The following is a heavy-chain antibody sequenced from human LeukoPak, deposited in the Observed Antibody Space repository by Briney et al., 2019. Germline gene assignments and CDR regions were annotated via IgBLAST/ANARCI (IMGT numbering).Heavy chain of an antibody. V-gene: IGHV4-39*07. J-gene: IGHJ4*02. CDR1: GGSISSSSYS. CDR3: ARLQGQYDYVWGSYRKHFDY. D-gene: IGHD3-16*02. CDR2: INHSGST. Sequence: SETLSLTCTVSGGSISSSSYSWGWIRQPPGKGLEWIGEINHSGSTNYNPSLKSRVTISVDTSKNQFSLKLSSVTAADTAVYYCARLQGQYDYVWGSYRKHFDYWGQGTLVTVSS.